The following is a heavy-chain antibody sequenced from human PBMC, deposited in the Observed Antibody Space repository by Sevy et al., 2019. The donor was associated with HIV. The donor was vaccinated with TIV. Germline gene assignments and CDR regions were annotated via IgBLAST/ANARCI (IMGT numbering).Heavy chain of an antibody. Sequence: ASVKVSCKASGYTFTDYFMHWVRQAPGQGLEWMGWINPNSGDTKYAQKFQGRVTVTRDTSIRTAYMELSSLRFDDTAAYYCASPGGYRYGSLLDNWGQGTLVTVSS. CDR3: ASPGGYRYGSLLDN. V-gene: IGHV1-2*02. CDR1: GYTFTDYF. J-gene: IGHJ4*02. CDR2: INPNSGDT. D-gene: IGHD5-18*01.